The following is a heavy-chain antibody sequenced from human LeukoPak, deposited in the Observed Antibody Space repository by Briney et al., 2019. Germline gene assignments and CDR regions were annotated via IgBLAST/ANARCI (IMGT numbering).Heavy chain of an antibody. V-gene: IGHV3-23*01. D-gene: IGHD4-17*01. CDR2: ISGSGGST. CDR3: ARDTVTTDYFDY. CDR1: GFTFSSYA. Sequence: GGSPRLSCAASGFTFSSYAMSWVREAPGKGLEWVSAISGSGGSTYYADSVKGRFTISRDNSKNTLYLQMNSLRAEDTAVYYCARDTVTTDYFDYWGQGTLVTVSS. J-gene: IGHJ4*02.